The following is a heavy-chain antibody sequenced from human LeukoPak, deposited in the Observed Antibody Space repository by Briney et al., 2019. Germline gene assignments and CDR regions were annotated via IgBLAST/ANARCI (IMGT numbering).Heavy chain of an antibody. CDR3: ARVFNTYYYDSSGYDPLYDY. D-gene: IGHD3-22*01. J-gene: IGHJ4*02. CDR1: GGSISSGGYY. Sequence: PSETLSLTCTVSGGSISSGGYYWSWIRQHPGKGLEWIGYIYYSGSTYYNPSLKSRVTISVDTSKNQFSLKLSSVTAADTAVYYCARVFNTYYYDSSGYDPLYDYWGQGTLVTVSS. V-gene: IGHV4-31*03. CDR2: IYYSGST.